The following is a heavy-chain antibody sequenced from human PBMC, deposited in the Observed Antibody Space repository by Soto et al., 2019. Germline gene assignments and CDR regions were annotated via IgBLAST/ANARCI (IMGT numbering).Heavy chain of an antibody. CDR1: GFSLSTSGRG. CDR3: AHMIEGAFFDP. V-gene: IGHV2-5*02. J-gene: IGHJ5*02. Sequence: SGPTLVNPTHTLTLTCTFSGFSLSTSGRGVGWIRQPPGKALEWLALVYRDDDKRYSPPLKSRLTITKETSKDQVVLTMTYMDAVDTATYYCAHMIEGAFFDPWGQGTLVTVSS. CDR2: VYRDDDK. D-gene: IGHD3-3*02.